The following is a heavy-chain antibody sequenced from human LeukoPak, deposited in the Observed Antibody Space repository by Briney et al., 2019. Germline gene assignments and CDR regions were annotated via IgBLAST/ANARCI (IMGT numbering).Heavy chain of an antibody. V-gene: IGHV5-51*01. D-gene: IGHD2-2*01. CDR3: ARPALYCSSTVCPPYMDV. CDR1: GYTFTGDW. CDR2: IYPGDSDT. Sequence: GESLKISCKASGYTFTGDWIGWVRQMPGKGLEWMRIIYPGDSDTKYNAPFQGQVTISADKSISTAYLQWGSLKASDTATYYCARPALYCSSTVCPPYMDVWGKGTTVTVSS. J-gene: IGHJ6*03.